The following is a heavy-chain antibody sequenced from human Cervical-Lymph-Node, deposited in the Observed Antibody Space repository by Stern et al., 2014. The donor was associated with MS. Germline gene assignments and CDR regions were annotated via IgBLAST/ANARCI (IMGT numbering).Heavy chain of an antibody. V-gene: IGHV1-18*01. CDR2: LNTYNGDT. CDR3: ARDTAQLASWFFDL. CDR1: GYTFTNSG. Sequence: QVQLVQSGAEVKKPGASVKVSCKGSGYTFTNSGINWVRQAPGQGLEWLGWLNTYNGDTTYAQNLQVRVTMTTATSTTTAHMELRSLRSDDTAVYYCARDTAQLASWFFDLWGRGTLVTVSS. J-gene: IGHJ2*01. D-gene: IGHD6-6*01.